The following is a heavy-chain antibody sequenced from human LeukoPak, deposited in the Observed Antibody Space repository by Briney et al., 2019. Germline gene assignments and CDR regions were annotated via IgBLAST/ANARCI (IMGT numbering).Heavy chain of an antibody. Sequence: PGGSLRLSCAASGFTFSSYSMTWVRQAPGKGLEWVSSISNSSSYIYYADSVKGRFTISRDNAKNSLYLQMNSLRAEDTAVYYCASLYSSGWYPRDYWGQGTLVTVSS. J-gene: IGHJ4*02. V-gene: IGHV3-21*01. CDR2: ISNSSSYI. CDR3: ASLYSSGWYPRDY. D-gene: IGHD6-19*01. CDR1: GFTFSSYS.